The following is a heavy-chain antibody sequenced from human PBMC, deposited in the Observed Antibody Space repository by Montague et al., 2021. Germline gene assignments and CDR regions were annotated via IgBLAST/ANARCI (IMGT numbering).Heavy chain of an antibody. J-gene: IGHJ4*02. Sequence: SLRLSCAASGFNVNSHYMSWVRQAPGEGLEWVSVTNTGGSAYYADSVKGRFTVTRDSSKNMVYLQMDSLRAEDTAVYFCARDESNTSSLDYWGQGTLVTVSS. CDR3: ARDESNTSSLDY. D-gene: IGHD3-10*01. CDR1: GFNVNSHY. V-gene: IGHV3-53*01. CDR2: TNTGGSA.